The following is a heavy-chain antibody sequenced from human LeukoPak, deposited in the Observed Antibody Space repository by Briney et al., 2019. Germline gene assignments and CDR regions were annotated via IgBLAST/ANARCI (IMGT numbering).Heavy chain of an antibody. Sequence: GGSLRLSCAASGFTFSSYAMSWVRQAPGEGLEWVSAISGSGGSTYYADSVKGRFTISRDNSKNTLYLQMNSLRAEDTAVYYCAKGEVLRFLEWLAYYYGMDVWGQGTTVTVSS. CDR3: AKGEVLRFLEWLAYYYGMDV. J-gene: IGHJ6*02. D-gene: IGHD3-3*01. CDR2: ISGSGGST. V-gene: IGHV3-23*01. CDR1: GFTFSSYA.